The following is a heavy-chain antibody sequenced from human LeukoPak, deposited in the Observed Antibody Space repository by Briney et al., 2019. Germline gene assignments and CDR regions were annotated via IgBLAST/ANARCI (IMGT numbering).Heavy chain of an antibody. Sequence: GGSLRLSCAASGFTFSSYAMSWVRQAPGKGLEWVSTISGGGGSTSYADSVKGRFTVSRDNSENTLYLQMNSLRAEDTAVYYCAKLSRAYYDILTAFDYWGQGTLVTVSS. J-gene: IGHJ4*02. CDR3: AKLSRAYYDILTAFDY. CDR1: GFTFSSYA. D-gene: IGHD3-9*01. V-gene: IGHV3-23*01. CDR2: ISGGGGST.